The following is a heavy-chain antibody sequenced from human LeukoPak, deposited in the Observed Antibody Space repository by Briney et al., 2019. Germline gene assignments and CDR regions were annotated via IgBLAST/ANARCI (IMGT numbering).Heavy chain of an antibody. J-gene: IGHJ4*02. CDR3: ARESSTGWSDY. Sequence: SETLSLTCTVSGGSMSIYYWSWIRQPPGKGLEWIGYIYYSGSTNYNPSLKSRVTISVDTSKNQFSLKLSSVTAADTAVYYCARESSTGWSDYWGQGTLVTVSS. V-gene: IGHV4-59*01. CDR2: IYYSGST. CDR1: GGSMSIYY. D-gene: IGHD6-19*01.